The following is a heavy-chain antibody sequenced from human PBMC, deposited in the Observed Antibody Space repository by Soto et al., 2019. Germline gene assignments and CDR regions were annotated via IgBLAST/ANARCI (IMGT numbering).Heavy chain of an antibody. CDR2: IYHGGST. CDR1: GGSISSANW. Sequence: SETLSLTCAVSGGSISSANWWTWVRQPPGKGPEWTGEIYHGGSTSYNPSLKSRVTLSLDKFKNHFSLNLTSVTAADTAVYYCARLSFSYGVDVWGQGTTVTVSS. J-gene: IGHJ6*02. V-gene: IGHV4-4*02. CDR3: ARLSFSYGVDV.